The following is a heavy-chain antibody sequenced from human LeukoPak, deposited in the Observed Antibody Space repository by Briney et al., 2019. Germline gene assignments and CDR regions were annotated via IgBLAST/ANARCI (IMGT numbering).Heavy chain of an antibody. Sequence: PGGSLRLSCAASGFTFSSYAMHWVRQAPGKGLEYVSAISSNGGSTYYANSVKGRFTISRDNSKNTLYLQMGSLRAEDMAVYYCARGGRVVPAARGSWFDPWGQGTLVTVSS. CDR2: ISSNGGST. CDR3: ARGGRVVPAARGSWFDP. CDR1: GFTFSSYA. J-gene: IGHJ5*02. D-gene: IGHD2-2*01. V-gene: IGHV3-64*01.